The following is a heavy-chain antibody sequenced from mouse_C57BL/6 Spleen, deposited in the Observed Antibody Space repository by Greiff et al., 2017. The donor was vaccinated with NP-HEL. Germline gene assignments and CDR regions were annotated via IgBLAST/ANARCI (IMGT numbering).Heavy chain of an antibody. CDR3: ARPYGSRKDAMDY. D-gene: IGHD1-1*01. V-gene: IGHV1-64*01. CDR1: GYTFTSYW. Sequence: QVQLQQPGAELVKPGASVKLSCKASGYTFTSYWMHWVKQRPGQGLEWIGMIHPNSGSTNYNEKFKSKATLTVDKSSSTAYMQLSSLTSEDSAVYYCARPYGSRKDAMDYWGQGTSVTVSS. CDR2: IHPNSGST. J-gene: IGHJ4*01.